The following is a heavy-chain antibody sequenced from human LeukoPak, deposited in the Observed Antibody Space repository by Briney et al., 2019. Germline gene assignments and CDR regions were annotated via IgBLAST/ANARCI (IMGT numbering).Heavy chain of an antibody. CDR2: IYSSGST. Sequence: SETLSLTCTVSGGSISSSGDHWGWIRQPPGKGLECIGNIYSSGSTYYNPSLRSRVTISVDTSRNQFSLKLTSVTAADTAVYYRARRAWGFGEQKGSFDIWGQGTMVTVSS. V-gene: IGHV4-39*01. D-gene: IGHD3-10*01. CDR1: GGSISSSGDH. CDR3: ARRAWGFGEQKGSFDI. J-gene: IGHJ3*02.